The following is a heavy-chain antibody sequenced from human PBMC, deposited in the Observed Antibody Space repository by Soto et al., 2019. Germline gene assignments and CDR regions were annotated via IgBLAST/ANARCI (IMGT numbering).Heavy chain of an antibody. CDR3: AREDSIIIPAASDS. CDR2: ISKSDYT. D-gene: IGHD2-2*01. CDR1: GVALNNYG. Sequence: XGSLRLSGPVSGVALNNYGINWVRQAPGKGLDWVSSISKSDYTYCSDSVKGRFTISRDNAKNSGSLKKNTLRVEDTAVYYCAREDSIIIPAASDSWRQGTLVTVSS. J-gene: IGHJ5*01. V-gene: IGHV3-21*01.